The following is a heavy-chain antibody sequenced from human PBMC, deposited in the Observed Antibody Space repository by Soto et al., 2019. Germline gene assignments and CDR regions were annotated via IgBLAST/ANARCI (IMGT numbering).Heavy chain of an antibody. CDR1: GFTLSAHT. V-gene: IGHV3-21*01. J-gene: IGHJ6*02. CDR3: ARGHCSRTSCYTGGYYYYPMDV. D-gene: IGHD2-2*01. CDR2: ISSDSRYI. Sequence: GGSLRLSCAASGFTLSAHTMNWVRQAPGKGLEWVSSISSDSRYIYYADSVKGRFTISRDNARNSLDLQMNNLRAEDTAVYHCARGHCSRTSCYTGGYYYYPMDVWGQGTTVTVS.